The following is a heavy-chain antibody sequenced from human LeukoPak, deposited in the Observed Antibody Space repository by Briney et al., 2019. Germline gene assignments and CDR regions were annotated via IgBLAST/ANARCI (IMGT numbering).Heavy chain of an antibody. CDR2: MNKGGSEK. J-gene: IGHJ6*02. V-gene: IGHV3-7*03. D-gene: IGHD1/OR15-1a*01. CDR1: GFLLSNHW. CDR3: ARNNDMDV. Sequence: GSSLRLSCAASGFLLSNHWMTWVRQAPGKGPEWVANMNKGGSEKYYVDSVKGRFTISRDTAKNSLYLQMNNLRAEDTALYYCARNNDMDVWGQGTTVIVSS.